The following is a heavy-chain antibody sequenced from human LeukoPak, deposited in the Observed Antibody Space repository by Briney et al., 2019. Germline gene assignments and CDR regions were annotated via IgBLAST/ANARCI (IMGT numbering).Heavy chain of an antibody. D-gene: IGHD6-6*01. CDR2: TSGPGGSR. J-gene: IGHJ4*02. V-gene: IGHV3-23*01. CDR3: AKKVGLVSAPLYYFDL. Sequence: GGSLRLSCAASGFTFSSYALSWVRQAPGKGLEWVSATSGPGGSRDYADSVKGRFTISRDNSKNTLYLQMNSLRAEDTAIYYCAKKVGLVSAPLYYFDLWGQGTLVTVSS. CDR1: GFTFSSYA.